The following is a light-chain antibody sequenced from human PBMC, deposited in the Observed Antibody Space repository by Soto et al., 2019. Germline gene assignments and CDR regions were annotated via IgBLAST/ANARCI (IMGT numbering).Light chain of an antibody. J-gene: IGLJ3*02. V-gene: IGLV2-8*01. CDR2: EIS. Sequence: QSALTQPPSASGSPGQSVTISCTGTSYDVGAYKYVSWYQQYPGKAPKLMIYEISKRPSGVPDRFSGSTSGNRASLTGSGLQAEDEADYYCTSYVGSNIWVFGGGTKLTVL. CDR1: SYDVGAYKY. CDR3: TSYVGSNIWV.